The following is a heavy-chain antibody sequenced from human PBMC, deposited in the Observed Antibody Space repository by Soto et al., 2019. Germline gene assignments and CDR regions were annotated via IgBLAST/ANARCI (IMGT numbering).Heavy chain of an antibody. CDR3: ARGGVSARPDI. D-gene: IGHD6-6*01. CDR2: IWYDGSNK. CDR1: GFTFNHYA. Sequence: QVQLVESGGGVVQPGRSLRLSCAASGFTFNHYAMHWVRQAPGKGLEWVAIIWYDGSNKYHADSVKGRFTISSDNANNLAYLQMNSLRDEDTDVYYCARGGVSARPDIWGQGTPVIVSS. V-gene: IGHV3-33*01. J-gene: IGHJ1*01.